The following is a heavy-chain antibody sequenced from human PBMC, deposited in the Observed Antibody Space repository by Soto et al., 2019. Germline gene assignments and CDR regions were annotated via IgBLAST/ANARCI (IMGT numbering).Heavy chain of an antibody. V-gene: IGHV1-69*01. CDR3: AREYRLTFGGVIVGDWFDP. CDR1: GGTFSSYA. Sequence: QVQLVQSGAEVKKPGSSVKVSCKASGGTFSSYAISWVRQAPGQGLEWMGGIIPIFGTANYAQKFQGRVTITADDSTSTAYMELSSLRAEDTAVYYCAREYRLTFGGVIVGDWFDPWGQGTVVTVSS. CDR2: IIPIFGTA. D-gene: IGHD3-16*02. J-gene: IGHJ5*02.